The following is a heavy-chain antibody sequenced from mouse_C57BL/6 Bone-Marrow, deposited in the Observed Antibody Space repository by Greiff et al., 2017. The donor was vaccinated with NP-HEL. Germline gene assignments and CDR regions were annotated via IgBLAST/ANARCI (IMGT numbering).Heavy chain of an antibody. V-gene: IGHV5-4*01. CDR1: GFTFSSYA. CDR2: ISDGGSYT. J-gene: IGHJ2*01. CDR3: ARDPSFDY. Sequence: DVKLQESGGGLVKPGGSLKLSCAASGFTFSSYAMSWVRQTPEKRLEWVATISDGGSYTYYPDNVKGRFTISRDNAKNNLYLQMSHLKSEDTAMYYCARDPSFDYWGQGTTLTVSS.